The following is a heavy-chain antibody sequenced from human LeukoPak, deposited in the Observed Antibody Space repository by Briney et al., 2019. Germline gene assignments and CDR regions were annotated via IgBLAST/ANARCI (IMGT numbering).Heavy chain of an antibody. CDR1: GFSFSDSW. D-gene: IGHD3-22*01. CDR3: GKDYDSSGYYISADY. CDR2: IKPDGSET. V-gene: IGHV3-7*01. J-gene: IGHJ4*02. Sequence: GGSLRLSCGASGFSFSDSWMSWVRQPPGKGPEWVASIKPDGSETYTVDAVQGRFIISRDNTKNSLSLQMNSLRAEDTAVYYCGKDYDSSGYYISADYWGQGTLVTVSS.